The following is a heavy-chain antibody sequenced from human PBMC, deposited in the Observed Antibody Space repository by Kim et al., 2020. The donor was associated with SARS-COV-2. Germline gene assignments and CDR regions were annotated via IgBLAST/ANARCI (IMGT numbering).Heavy chain of an antibody. Sequence: GGSLRLSCAASGFTFSSYGMHWVRQAPGKGLEWVAVISYDGSNKYYADSVKGRFTISRDNSKNTLYLQMNSLRAEDTAVYYCAKAPIYSSSWYVDYWGQGTLVTVSS. CDR1: GFTFSSYG. D-gene: IGHD6-13*01. CDR2: ISYDGSNK. J-gene: IGHJ4*02. V-gene: IGHV3-30*18. CDR3: AKAPIYSSSWYVDY.